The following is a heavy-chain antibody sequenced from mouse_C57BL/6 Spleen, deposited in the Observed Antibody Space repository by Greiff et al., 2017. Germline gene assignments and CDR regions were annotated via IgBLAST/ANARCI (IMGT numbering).Heavy chain of an antibody. D-gene: IGHD2-4*01. J-gene: IGHJ3*01. CDR2: IDPSDSYT. CDR3: AKKVGGDYDGFAY. Sequence: QVQLQQPGAELVRPGTSVKLSCKASGYTFTSYWMHWVKQRPGQGLEWIGVIDPSDSYTNYNQKFKGKATLTVDTSSSTAYMQLSSLTSEDSAVYYCAKKVGGDYDGFAYRGQGTLVTVSA. V-gene: IGHV1-59*01. CDR1: GYTFTSYW.